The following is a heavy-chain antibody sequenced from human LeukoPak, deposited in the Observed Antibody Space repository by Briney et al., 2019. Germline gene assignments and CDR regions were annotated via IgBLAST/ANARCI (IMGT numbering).Heavy chain of an antibody. CDR3: ALAVIASAFDFDI. Sequence: GESLKISCKGSGSSFASYWIGWVRQMPGKGLEWMGIIYPADSDTRYSSSFQGQVTISADKSISTAYLQWSSLKASDTAIYYCALAVIASAFDFDIWGQGTMVTVSS. CDR1: GSSFASYW. V-gene: IGHV5-51*01. D-gene: IGHD2-21*01. J-gene: IGHJ3*02. CDR2: IYPADSDT.